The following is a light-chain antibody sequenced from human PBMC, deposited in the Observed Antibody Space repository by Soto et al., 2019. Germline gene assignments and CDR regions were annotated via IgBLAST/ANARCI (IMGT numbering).Light chain of an antibody. CDR2: SAS. J-gene: IGKJ3*01. Sequence: DTEMTQSPAIMSMSPGDRVTLICRASQSVNNYLAWYQQKPGQAPRLLIYSASTRATGVPARFSGSGSGTDFSLTISSLQSEDFAVYYCQQFNNWLFTFGPGTKVEIK. CDR1: QSVNNY. CDR3: QQFNNWLFT. V-gene: IGKV3-15*01.